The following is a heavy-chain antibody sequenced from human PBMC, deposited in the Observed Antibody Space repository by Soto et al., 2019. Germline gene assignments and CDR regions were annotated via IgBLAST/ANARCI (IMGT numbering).Heavy chain of an antibody. Sequence: QVQLVQSEAEVKKPGASVKVSCEASGYTFINHGISWVRQAPGQGLEWMGWVGGSNGNTKYAQKFQGRVTMTTETSTSTAHMELRNPRSDDTAVYFCARDFYPLAYYFDPWGQGTLVTVSS. J-gene: IGHJ4*02. CDR3: ARDFYPLAYYFDP. V-gene: IGHV1-18*04. CDR2: VGGSNGNT. CDR1: GYTFINHG.